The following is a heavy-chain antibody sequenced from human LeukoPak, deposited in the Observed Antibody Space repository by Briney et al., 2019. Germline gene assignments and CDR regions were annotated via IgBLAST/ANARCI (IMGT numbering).Heavy chain of an antibody. CDR2: ISDDGGST. CDR3: AKRVGGVNNFDY. CDR1: GFIFSGFA. Sequence: GGSLRLSCAASGFIFSGFAMTWVRQAPGKGLEWVSSISDDGGSTYYADSVKGRFTFSRDNSKNTLYLQMNSLRAEDTAVYYCAKRVGGVNNFDYWGQGTLVTVSS. V-gene: IGHV3-23*01. D-gene: IGHD3-16*01. J-gene: IGHJ4*02.